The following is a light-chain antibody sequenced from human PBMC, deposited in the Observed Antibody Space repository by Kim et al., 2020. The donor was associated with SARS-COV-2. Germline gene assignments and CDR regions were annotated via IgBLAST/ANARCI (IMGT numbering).Light chain of an antibody. CDR1: QSIIAW. CDR2: KVS. CDR3: QQYDSYPRT. J-gene: IGKJ1*01. V-gene: IGKV1-5*03. Sequence: ASVGDSVPITVRASQSIIAWLAWYQQKPGKVPTLLIYKVSNLESGVPSRFSGSGSGTEFTLTISSLQPDDFATYYCQQYDSYPRTFGQGTKVDIK.